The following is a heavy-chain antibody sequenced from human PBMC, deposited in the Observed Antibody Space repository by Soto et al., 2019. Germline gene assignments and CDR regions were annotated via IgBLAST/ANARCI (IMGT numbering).Heavy chain of an antibody. CDR1: GCTFSSYA. J-gene: IGHJ5*02. CDR3: AGGRRYFDWIGYWFDP. CDR2: IIPIFGTA. D-gene: IGHD3-9*01. Sequence: QVQLVQSGAEVKKTGSSVKVSCKASGCTFSSYAISWVRQAPGQWLEWMGGIIPIFGTANYAQKFQGRVTITADESTSTAYMELSSLRSEDTAVYYCAGGRRYFDWIGYWFDPWCQGTLVTVSS. V-gene: IGHV1-69*01.